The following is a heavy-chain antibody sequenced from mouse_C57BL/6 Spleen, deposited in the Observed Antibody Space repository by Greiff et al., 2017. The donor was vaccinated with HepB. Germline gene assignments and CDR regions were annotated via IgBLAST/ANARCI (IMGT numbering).Heavy chain of an antibody. CDR3: AREDYYGSRFPFAY. CDR2: IDPSDSYT. J-gene: IGHJ3*01. V-gene: IGHV1-69*01. Sequence: VQLQQPGAALVMPGASVKLSCKASGYTFTSYWMHWVKQRPGQGLEWIGEIDPSDSYTNYNQKFKGKSTLTVDKSSSTAYMQLSSLTSEDSAVYYCAREDYYGSRFPFAYWGQGTLVTVSA. D-gene: IGHD1-1*01. CDR1: GYTFTSYW.